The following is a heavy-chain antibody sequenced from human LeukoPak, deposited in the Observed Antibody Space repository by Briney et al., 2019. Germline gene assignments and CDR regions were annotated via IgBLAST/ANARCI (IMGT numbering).Heavy chain of an antibody. V-gene: IGHV4-39*07. D-gene: IGHD4-11*01. CDR1: GGSISSSSHY. Sequence: PSETLSLTCTVSGGSISSSSHYWGWIRQPPGKGLEWIGSIYYSGSTYYNPSLKSRVTISVDTSKNQFSLKLSSVTAADTAVYYCARVDGAVTDPGYFDYWGQGTLVTVSS. J-gene: IGHJ4*02. CDR3: ARVDGAVTDPGYFDY. CDR2: IYYSGST.